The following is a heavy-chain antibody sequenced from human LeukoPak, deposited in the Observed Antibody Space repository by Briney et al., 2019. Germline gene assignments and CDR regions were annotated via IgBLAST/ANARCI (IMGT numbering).Heavy chain of an antibody. CDR3: ARDRAVVVPAAIGSYDYYYYYMDV. D-gene: IGHD2-2*02. CDR2: IYTSGST. V-gene: IGHV4-61*02. CDR1: GGSISSGSYY. J-gene: IGHJ6*03. Sequence: SETLSLTCTVSGGSISSGSYYWSWIRQPAGKGLEWIGRIYTSGSTNYNPSLKSQVTISVDTSKNQFSLKLSSVTAADTAVYYCARDRAVVVPAAIGSYDYYYYYMDVWGKGTTVTISS.